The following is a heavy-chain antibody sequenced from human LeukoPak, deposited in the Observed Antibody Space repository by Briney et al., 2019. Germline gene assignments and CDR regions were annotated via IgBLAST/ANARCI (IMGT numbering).Heavy chain of an antibody. J-gene: IGHJ4*02. CDR2: INPNSGGT. Sequence: ASVKVSCKASGYTFTGYYMHWVRQAPGQGLEWMGWINPNSGGTNYAQKFQGRVTMTRDTSISTAYMELSRLRSDDTAVYYCARVRDFWSGQNFDYWGQGTLVTVSS. D-gene: IGHD3-3*01. CDR3: ARVRDFWSGQNFDY. V-gene: IGHV1-2*02. CDR1: GYTFTGYY.